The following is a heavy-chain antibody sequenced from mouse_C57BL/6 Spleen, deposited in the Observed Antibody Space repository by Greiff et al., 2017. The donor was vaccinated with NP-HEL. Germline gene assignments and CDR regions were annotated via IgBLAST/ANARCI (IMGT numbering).Heavy chain of an antibody. Sequence: QVQLQQPGAELVKPGASVKLSCKASGYTFTSYWMHWVKQRPGQGLEWIGMIHPNSGSTNYNEKFKSKATLTVDKSSSTAYMQRSSLTSEDSAVYDCARGYYGSSYGGYWGQGTTLTVSS. V-gene: IGHV1-64*01. J-gene: IGHJ2*01. D-gene: IGHD1-1*01. CDR3: ARGYYGSSYGGY. CDR1: GYTFTSYW. CDR2: IHPNSGST.